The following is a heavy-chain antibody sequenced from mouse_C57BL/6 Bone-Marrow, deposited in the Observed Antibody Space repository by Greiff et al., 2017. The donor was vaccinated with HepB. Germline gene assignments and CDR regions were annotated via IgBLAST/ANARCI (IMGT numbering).Heavy chain of an antibody. D-gene: IGHD1-1*01. V-gene: IGHV1-81*01. CDR2: IYPRSGNT. J-gene: IGHJ1*03. CDR1: GYTFTSYG. CDR3: ARPYYYGSREWYFDV. Sequence: VQLQQSGAELARPGASVKLSCKASGYTFTSYGISWVKQRTGQGLEWIGEIYPRSGNTYYNEKFKGKATLTADKSSSTAYMELRSLTSEDSAVYFCARPYYYGSREWYFDVWGTGTTVTVSS.